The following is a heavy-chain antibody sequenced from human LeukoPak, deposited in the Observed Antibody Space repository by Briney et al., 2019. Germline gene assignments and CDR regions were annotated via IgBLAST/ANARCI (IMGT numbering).Heavy chain of an antibody. D-gene: IGHD2-15*01. V-gene: IGHV3-23*01. CDR2: ISGSGGST. CDR1: GFTFSSYA. CDR3: ARDPGWLDFDY. J-gene: IGHJ4*02. Sequence: GGSLRLSCAASGFTFSSYAMSWVRQAPGKGLEWVSAISGSGGSTYYADSVKGRFTISRDNAKNSLYLQMNSLRAEDTAVYYCARDPGWLDFDYWGQGTLVTVSS.